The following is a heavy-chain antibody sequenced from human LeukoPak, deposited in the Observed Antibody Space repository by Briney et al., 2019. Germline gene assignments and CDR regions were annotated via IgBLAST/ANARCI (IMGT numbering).Heavy chain of an antibody. V-gene: IGHV4-4*09. CDR1: GGSISSYY. CDR3: VRQKYYYDSSGYYHNNWFDP. CDR2: IYTSGST. J-gene: IGHJ5*02. Sequence: SSETLSLTCTVSGGSISSYYWSWTRQPPGKGLEWIGYIYTSGSTYYNPSLRSRVTISVDTSKNQFSLKLSSVTAADTAVYYCVRQKYYYDSSGYYHNNWFDPWGQGTLVTVSS. D-gene: IGHD3-22*01.